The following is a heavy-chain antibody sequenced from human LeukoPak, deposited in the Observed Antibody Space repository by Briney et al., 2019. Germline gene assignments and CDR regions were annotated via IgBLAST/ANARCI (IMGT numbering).Heavy chain of an antibody. CDR1: GGSISSSSYY. V-gene: IGHV4-39*01. D-gene: IGHD2-2*01. Sequence: SETLSLTCTVSGGSISSSSYYWGWHRQPPGKGMEWIGSLYYSGSTYYNPSHKSRVTIYVETSKNQFSLKMNSVTAADTAVYYCARHAEGVPAAIDWFDPWGQGTLVTVSS. CDR3: ARHAEGVPAAIDWFDP. CDR2: LYYSGST. J-gene: IGHJ5*02.